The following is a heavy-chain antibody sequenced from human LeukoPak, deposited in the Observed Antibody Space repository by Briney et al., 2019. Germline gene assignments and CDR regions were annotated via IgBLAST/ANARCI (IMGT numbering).Heavy chain of an antibody. Sequence: GASVKVSCKASGYTFTTYNINWVRQAPGQGLEWMGWISGYNGNTNYAQKFQGRVTMTRDMSTSTVYMELSSLRSEDTAVYYCARVEGLRFLEWPAQKRGAFDIWGQGTMVTVSS. V-gene: IGHV1-18*01. CDR1: GYTFTTYN. J-gene: IGHJ3*02. CDR2: ISGYNGNT. D-gene: IGHD3-3*01. CDR3: ARVEGLRFLEWPAQKRGAFDI.